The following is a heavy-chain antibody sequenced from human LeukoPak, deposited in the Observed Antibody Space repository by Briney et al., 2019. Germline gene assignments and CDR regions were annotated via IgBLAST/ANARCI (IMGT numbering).Heavy chain of an antibody. CDR1: RFSFSNYG. CDR2: IWYDGTTK. D-gene: IGHD4-23*01. Sequence: GGSLRLSCAASRFSFSNYGMHWVRQAPGQGLEWVAVIWYDGTTKYYADSVKGRFTISRDNSDNTLYLQMNSVRTEDTAMYYCARTNDYVGSGTGTYIDYWGQGTLVTVSS. CDR3: ARTNDYVGSGTGTYIDY. J-gene: IGHJ4*02. V-gene: IGHV3-33*01.